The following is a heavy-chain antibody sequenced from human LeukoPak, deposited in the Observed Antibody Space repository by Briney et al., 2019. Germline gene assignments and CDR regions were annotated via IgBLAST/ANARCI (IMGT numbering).Heavy chain of an antibody. CDR2: IYPGDSGT. Sequence: GESLKISCKGSGYSFTSYWIGWVRQMPGKGLEWMGIIYPGDSGTRYSPSFQGQVTISADKSISTAYLQWSSLKASDTAMYYCARQWDGSGSYYGGWFDPWGQGTLVTVSS. CDR3: ARQWDGSGSYYGGWFDP. CDR1: GYSFTSYW. D-gene: IGHD3-10*01. J-gene: IGHJ5*02. V-gene: IGHV5-51*01.